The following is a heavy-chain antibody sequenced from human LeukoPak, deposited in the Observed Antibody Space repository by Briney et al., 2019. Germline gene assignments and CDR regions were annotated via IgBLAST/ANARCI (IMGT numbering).Heavy chain of an antibody. D-gene: IGHD6-13*01. J-gene: IGHJ4*02. V-gene: IGHV3-30*02. CDR2: IRYDGSNK. CDR1: GFTFSSYG. Sequence: GGSLRLSCAASGFTFSSYGMHWVRQAPGKGLEWVAFIRYDGSNKYYADSVKGRFTISRDNSKNTLYLQMSSLRAEDTAVYYCAKDASSSSWYIYYFDYWGQGTLVTVSS. CDR3: AKDASSSSWYIYYFDY.